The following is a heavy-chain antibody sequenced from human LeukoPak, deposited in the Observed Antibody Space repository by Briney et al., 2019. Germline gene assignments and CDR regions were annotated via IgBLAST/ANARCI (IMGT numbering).Heavy chain of an antibody. CDR1: GFTFSSYS. V-gene: IGHV3-48*01. CDR3: AKLSAVVITIAWFDP. D-gene: IGHD3-22*01. CDR2: ISSSSSTI. J-gene: IGHJ5*02. Sequence: PGGSLRLSCAASGFTFSSYSMNWVRQAPGKGLEWVSYISSSSSTIYYADSVKGRFTISRDNSKNTLYLQMNSLRAEDTAVYYCAKLSAVVITIAWFDPWGQGTLVTVSS.